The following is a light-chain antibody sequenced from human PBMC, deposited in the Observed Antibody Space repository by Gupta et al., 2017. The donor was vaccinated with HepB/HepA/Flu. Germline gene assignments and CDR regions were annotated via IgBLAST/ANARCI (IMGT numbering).Light chain of an antibody. CDR3: QVWDSSSDHVV. CDR2: YDN. CDR1: NIGSKS. V-gene: IGLV3-21*04. J-gene: IGLJ2*01. Sequence: SYVLTQPPSVSVAPEKTARITCGGNNIGSKSVHGYQQKPGQAPVLVIYYDNDRPSGIPERFSGSNSGNTATLTISSVEAGDEADYYCQVWDSSSDHVVFSVGTKLTVL.